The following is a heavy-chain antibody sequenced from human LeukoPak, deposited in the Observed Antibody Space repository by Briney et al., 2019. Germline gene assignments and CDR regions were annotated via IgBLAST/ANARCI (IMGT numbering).Heavy chain of an antibody. V-gene: IGHV3-21*01. CDR3: AKGVVARFLEWLLSPNWFDP. J-gene: IGHJ5*02. CDR2: ISSSSSYI. CDR1: GFTFSSYS. Sequence: GGSLRLSCAASGFTFSSYSMNWVRQAPGKGLEWVSSISSSSSYIYYADSVKGRFTISRDNAKNSLYLQMNSLRAEDTAVYYCAKGVVARFLEWLLSPNWFDPWGQGTLVTVSS. D-gene: IGHD3-3*01.